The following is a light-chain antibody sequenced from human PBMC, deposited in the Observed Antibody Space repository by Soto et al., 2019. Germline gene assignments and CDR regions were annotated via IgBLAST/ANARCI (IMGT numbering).Light chain of an antibody. Sequence: EIVLTQSPGTLSLSPGERATLSCRASQSVSSSTLAWYQQRPGQAPRLLIYGASSRATGILDRFSGSGSGTDFTLTSSGLEPADFAVYYRRHKGRTFGEGTKVVIK. CDR2: GAS. V-gene: IGKV3-20*01. CDR1: QSVSSST. CDR3: RHKGRT. J-gene: IGKJ1*01.